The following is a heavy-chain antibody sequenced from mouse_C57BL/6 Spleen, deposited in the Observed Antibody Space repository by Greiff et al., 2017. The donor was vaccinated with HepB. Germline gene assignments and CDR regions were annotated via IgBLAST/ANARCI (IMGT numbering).Heavy chain of an antibody. CDR3: ARDWGNCAMGY. J-gene: IGHJ4*01. CDR1: GFNIKNTY. Sequence: VQLKESVAELVRPGASVKLSCTASGFNIKNTYMHWVKQRPEQGLELIGRIDPANGNTKYAPKFHGKATITADTSSNTAYLQLRSLTSEDTAIYYCARDWGNCAMGYWGQGTSVTVSS. V-gene: IGHV14-3*01. CDR2: IDPANGNT.